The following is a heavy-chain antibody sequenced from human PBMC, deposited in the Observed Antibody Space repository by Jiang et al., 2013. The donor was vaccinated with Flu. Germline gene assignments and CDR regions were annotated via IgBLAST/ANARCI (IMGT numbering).Heavy chain of an antibody. J-gene: IGHJ6*02. V-gene: IGHV4-61*01. Sequence: SGGSVSSGSYYWSWIRQPQEGLEWIGYIYYSGSTNXNPSLKSRVTISVDTSKNQFSLKLSSVTAADTAVYYCARDRSDSSGYYYPGGMDVWGQGTTVTVSS. D-gene: IGHD3-22*01. CDR2: IYYSGST. CDR1: GGSVSSGSYY. CDR3: ARDRSDSSGYYYPGGMDV.